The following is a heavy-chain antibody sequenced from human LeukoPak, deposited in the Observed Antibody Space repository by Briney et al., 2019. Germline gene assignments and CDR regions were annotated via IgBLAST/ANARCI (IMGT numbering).Heavy chain of an antibody. CDR3: ARDFCTGCNYYFYGMDV. J-gene: IGHJ6*02. CDR1: GFALDDYV. V-gene: IGHV3-9*01. Sequence: PGGSLRLSCTASGFALDDYVMHWVRQTPGGGLEWVSGISRDSANIGYADSVKGRFTISRDNGKNSLYLQMNSLTTEDTALCYCARDFCTGCNYYFYGMDVWGRGTTVTVSS. CDR2: ISRDSANI. D-gene: IGHD2-2*01.